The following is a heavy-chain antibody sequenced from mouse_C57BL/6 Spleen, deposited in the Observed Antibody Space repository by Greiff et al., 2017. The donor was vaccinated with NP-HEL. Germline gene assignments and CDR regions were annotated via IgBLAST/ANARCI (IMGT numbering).Heavy chain of an antibody. CDR1: GFPITSGYY. J-gene: IGHJ1*03. V-gene: IGHV12-3*01. CDR3: AGDHDGYWYFDV. Sequence: VQLKESGPGLVKPSQSLFLTCSITGFPITSGYYWIWIRQSPGKPLEWMGYITHSGETFYNPSLQSPISITRETSKNQFFLQLNSVTTEDTAMYYCAGDHDGYWYFDVWGTGTTVTVSS. D-gene: IGHD2-3*01. CDR2: ITHSGET.